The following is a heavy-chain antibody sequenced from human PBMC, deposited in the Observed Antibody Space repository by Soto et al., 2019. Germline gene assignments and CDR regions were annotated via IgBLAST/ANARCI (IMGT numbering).Heavy chain of an antibody. CDR3: AKDSHWAIISPTHDY. CDR1: GFTFSSYS. D-gene: IGHD2-2*01. Sequence: GGSLRLSCAASGFTFSSYSMNWVRQAPGKGLEWVSSISSSSSYIYYAGSVKGRFTISRDNAKNSLYLQMNSLRAEDTAIYYCAKDSHWAIISPTHDYWGHGTLVTVSS. V-gene: IGHV3-21*04. J-gene: IGHJ4*01. CDR2: ISSSSSYI.